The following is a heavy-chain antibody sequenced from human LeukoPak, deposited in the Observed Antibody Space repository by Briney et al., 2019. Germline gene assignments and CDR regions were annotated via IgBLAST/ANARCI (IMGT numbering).Heavy chain of an antibody. Sequence: ASVKVSCKASGYTFTNYGISWVPQAPGQGLEWMGWISIYNGNTDYAQKLRGRVTMTTDTSTSTAYMELRSLRSDDTAVYYCARITYDFWSGYYMPDDPWGQGTLVTVSS. J-gene: IGHJ5*02. D-gene: IGHD3-3*01. CDR3: ARITYDFWSGYYMPDDP. V-gene: IGHV1-18*01. CDR1: GYTFTNYG. CDR2: ISIYNGNT.